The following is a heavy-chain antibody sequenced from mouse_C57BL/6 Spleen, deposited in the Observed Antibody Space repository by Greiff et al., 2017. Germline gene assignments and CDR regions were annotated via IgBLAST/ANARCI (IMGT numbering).Heavy chain of an antibody. Sequence: EVQLQQSGPELVKPGASVKIPCKASGYTFTDYNMDWVKQSHGKSLEWIGDINPNNGGTIYNQKFKGKATLTVDKSSSTAYMELRSLTSEDTAVYYCARGDYGNDRYWYFDVWGTGTTVTVSS. CDR3: ARGDYGNDRYWYFDV. D-gene: IGHD2-2*01. CDR1: GYTFTDYN. V-gene: IGHV1-18*01. J-gene: IGHJ1*03. CDR2: INPNNGGT.